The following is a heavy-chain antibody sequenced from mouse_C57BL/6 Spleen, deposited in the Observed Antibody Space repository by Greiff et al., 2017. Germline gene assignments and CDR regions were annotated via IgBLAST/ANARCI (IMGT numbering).Heavy chain of an antibody. V-gene: IGHV14-4*01. Sequence: VQLQQSGAGLVRPGASVKLSCTASGFNFKDYYMHWVQQRPEQGLEWIGWIDPESGDTDYASKFQGKATITADTSPNTAYLQLSSLTSEDTAVYCCTFCYSNLLGYWGQGTSVTVSS. CDR2: IDPESGDT. CDR1: GFNFKDYY. J-gene: IGHJ4*01. D-gene: IGHD2-5*01. CDR3: TFCYSNLLGY.